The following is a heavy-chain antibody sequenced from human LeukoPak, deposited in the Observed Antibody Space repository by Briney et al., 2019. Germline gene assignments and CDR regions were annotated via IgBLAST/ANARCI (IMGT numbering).Heavy chain of an antibody. CDR1: GFTFSSYS. V-gene: IGHV3-21*01. CDR3: SGYSSGWTYYFDY. Sequence: GGSLRLSCAASGFTFSSYSMNWVRQAPGKGLEWVSSISSSSSYIYYADSVKGRFTISRDNAKNSLYLQMNSLRAEDTAVYYCSGYSSGWTYYFDYWDQGTLVTVSS. J-gene: IGHJ4*02. CDR2: ISSSSSYI. D-gene: IGHD6-19*01.